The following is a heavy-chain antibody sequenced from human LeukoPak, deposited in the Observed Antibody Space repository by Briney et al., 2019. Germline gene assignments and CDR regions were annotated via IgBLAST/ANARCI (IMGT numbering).Heavy chain of an antibody. CDR2: INPNTGGT. CDR3: ARARYDTSDHYADDAFDI. D-gene: IGHD3-22*01. V-gene: IGHV1-2*02. J-gene: IGHJ3*02. Sequence: ASVKVSCKASGYTFTDNYIHWVRQAPGQGLEWMGWINPNTGGTNYAQKVQGRVTMTRDTSFSTASMEMSGLRSDDTAVYFCARARYDTSDHYADDAFDIWGQGTMVTVST. CDR1: GYTFTDNY.